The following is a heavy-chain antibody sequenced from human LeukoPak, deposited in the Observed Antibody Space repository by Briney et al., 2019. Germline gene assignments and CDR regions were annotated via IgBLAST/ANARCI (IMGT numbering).Heavy chain of an antibody. CDR3: ARDSKYYYGSGSSGVFDP. J-gene: IGHJ5*02. V-gene: IGHV4-39*02. CDR2: IYYSGST. Sequence: SETLSLTCTVSGGSITNSIYYWGWIRQPPGKGMECIGSIYYSGSTYYNPSLKSRVSMSVDTSKNQFSLKLNSVTAADTAVYYCARDSKYYYGSGSSGVFDPWGQGTLVTVSS. CDR1: GGSITNSIYY. D-gene: IGHD3-10*01.